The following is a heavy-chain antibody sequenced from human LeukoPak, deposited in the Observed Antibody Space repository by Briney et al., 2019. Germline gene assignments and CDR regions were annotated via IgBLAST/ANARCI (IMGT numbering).Heavy chain of an antibody. D-gene: IGHD5-12*01. Sequence: GGSLRLSCAASGFTFSSYGMHWVRQAPGKGLEWVAVISYDGSNKYYADSVKGRFTISRDNSKNTLYLQMNSLRAEDTAVYYCAKDQDIVATIPLGYWGQGTLVTVPS. CDR1: GFTFSSYG. CDR3: AKDQDIVATIPLGY. J-gene: IGHJ4*02. CDR2: ISYDGSNK. V-gene: IGHV3-30*18.